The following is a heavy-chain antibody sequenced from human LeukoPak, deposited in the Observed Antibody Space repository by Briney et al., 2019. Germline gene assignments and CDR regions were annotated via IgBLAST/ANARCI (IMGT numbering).Heavy chain of an antibody. D-gene: IGHD1-26*01. CDR2: VSADESGK. V-gene: IGHV3-64*01. Sequence: GGSLRLSCVASGFSFNKFGMHWVRQAPGKGLEYVSSVSADESGKYYTKSVRGRFSISRDNSKNTMYLQLGNLRPDDMGIYYCASLDRSEIPWGPGTLVTVSS. J-gene: IGHJ5*02. CDR3: ASLDRSEIP. CDR1: GFSFNKFG.